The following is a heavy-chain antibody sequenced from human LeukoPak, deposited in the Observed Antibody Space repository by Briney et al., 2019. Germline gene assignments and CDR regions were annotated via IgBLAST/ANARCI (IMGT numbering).Heavy chain of an antibody. CDR3: ALPYFGAGVDAFDI. J-gene: IGHJ3*02. V-gene: IGHV4-4*07. Sequence: SETLSLTCTVSGGSISGYYWSWIRQPAGKGLEWIGRIYTSGSTNYNPSLKSRVTISVDTSKNQFSLKLSSVTAADTALYYCALPYFGAGVDAFDIWGQGTRVAVSS. CDR1: GGSISGYY. D-gene: IGHD3-10*01. CDR2: IYTSGST.